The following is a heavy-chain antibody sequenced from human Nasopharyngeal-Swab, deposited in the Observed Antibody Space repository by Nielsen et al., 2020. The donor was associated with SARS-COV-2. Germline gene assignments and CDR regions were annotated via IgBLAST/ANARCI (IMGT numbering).Heavy chain of an antibody. CDR1: GFTFSPYT. J-gene: IGHJ4*02. CDR2: ITSGNSV. CDR3: ARERGGGYGDY. D-gene: IGHD5-12*01. V-gene: IGHV3-48*04. Sequence: GQSLTISCATSGFTFSPYTMTWVRHAPGKGLQWISYITSGNSVQYADSVRGRFTISRDNAKNSLYLQMNSLTAEDTAVYYCARERGGGYGDYWGQGTLVTVSS.